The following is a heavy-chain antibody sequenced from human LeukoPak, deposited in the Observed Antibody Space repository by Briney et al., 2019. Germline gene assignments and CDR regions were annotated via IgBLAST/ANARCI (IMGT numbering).Heavy chain of an antibody. J-gene: IGHJ3*01. CDR3: ARAREYGSGKPNAFDF. D-gene: IGHD3-10*01. V-gene: IGHV3-7*05. Sequence: GGSLRLSCAASGFTFSSYWMSWVRQAPGKGLEWVASIKRDGSQKYYVDSVKGRFTISRDNAENPLYLQMNSLRAEDTAVYYCARAREYGSGKPNAFDFWGQGTMVTVSS. CDR1: GFTFSSYW. CDR2: IKRDGSQK.